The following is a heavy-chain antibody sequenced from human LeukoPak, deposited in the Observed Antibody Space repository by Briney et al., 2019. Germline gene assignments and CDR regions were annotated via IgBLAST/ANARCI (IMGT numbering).Heavy chain of an antibody. Sequence: PGGSLRLSCAASGFTVSRNYMNRVRQAPGKGLEWVSIIHSVGTTYYADSVKGRCTISRDYSKNTLYLQMNSLRVEDTAVYYCARSTRALVPTADDAFDIWGQGTMVTVSS. CDR3: ARSTRALVPTADDAFDI. D-gene: IGHD2-2*01. J-gene: IGHJ3*02. CDR1: GFTVSRNY. V-gene: IGHV3-53*05. CDR2: IHSVGTT.